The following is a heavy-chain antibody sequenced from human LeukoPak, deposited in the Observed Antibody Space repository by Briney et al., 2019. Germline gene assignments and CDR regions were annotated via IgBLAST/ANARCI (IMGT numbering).Heavy chain of an antibody. D-gene: IGHD5-24*01. V-gene: IGHV4-59*01. CDR2: IYYRGSA. J-gene: IGHJ4*02. CDR1: GGSISTYY. CDR3: SREGRWLQLGFDY. Sequence: PSETLSLTCTVSGGSISTYYWSWIRQPPGKGLEWIGYIYYRGSANYNPSLKSRLTISVDTSKNQLSLKLTSVTAADTAVYFCSREGRWLQLGFDYWGRGTLVTVSS.